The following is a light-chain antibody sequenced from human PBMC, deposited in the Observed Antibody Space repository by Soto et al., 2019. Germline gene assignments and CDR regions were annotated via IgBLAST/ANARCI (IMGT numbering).Light chain of an antibody. J-gene: IGLJ1*01. CDR1: SSDVGGYNS. CDR2: EVN. CDR3: SSYTSSSTPYF. V-gene: IGLV2-14*01. Sequence: QSALTQPASVSGSPGQSIAISCTGTSSDVGGYNSVSWYQQHPGKAPKLVIYEVNNRPSGVSDRFSGSKSGNTASLTISGLQAEDEADYYCSSYTSSSTPYFFGTGTKVTVL.